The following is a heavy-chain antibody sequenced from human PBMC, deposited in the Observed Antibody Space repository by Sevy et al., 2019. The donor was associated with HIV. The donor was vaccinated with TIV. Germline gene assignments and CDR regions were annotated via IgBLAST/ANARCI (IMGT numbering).Heavy chain of an antibody. J-gene: IGHJ4*02. CDR1: GFTFSSYS. CDR2: ISSSSSYI. Sequence: GGSLRLSCAASGFTFSSYSMNWVRQAPGKGLEWVSSISSSSSYIYYADSVKGRFTISRDNAKISLYLQMNSLRAEDTAVYYCASDYDYVWGSLYWGQGTLVTVSS. V-gene: IGHV3-21*01. D-gene: IGHD3-16*01. CDR3: ASDYDYVWGSLY.